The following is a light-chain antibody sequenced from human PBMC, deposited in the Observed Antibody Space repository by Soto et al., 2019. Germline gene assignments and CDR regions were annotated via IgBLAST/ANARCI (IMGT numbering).Light chain of an antibody. V-gene: IGKV3-20*01. CDR3: QHYGSSPPVT. Sequence: EIVLTQSPGTLSLSPGESATLSCRTSQSTSGKYLAWYQQRPGLAPRLLVYGASRRATGIPDRFRGSGSGTEFTLTISGLEPEDFAVYFCQHYGSSPPVTFGQGTRLEI. CDR2: GAS. J-gene: IGKJ5*01. CDR1: QSTSGKY.